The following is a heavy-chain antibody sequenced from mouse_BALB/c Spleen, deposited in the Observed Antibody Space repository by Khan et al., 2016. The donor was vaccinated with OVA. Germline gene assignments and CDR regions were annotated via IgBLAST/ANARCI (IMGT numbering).Heavy chain of an antibody. J-gene: IGHJ4*01. D-gene: IGHD1-1*01. CDR1: GFNIKDTY. Sequence: VQLQQSGAELVKPGASVKLSCTASGFNIKDTYMHWVKQRPEQGLEWIGRIDPANGNTKYDPKFQGKATLTADTSSNTAYLQLSSLTSEDTAVYYCARRSSFYYAMDYWGQGTSVTVSS. CDR3: ARRSSFYYAMDY. V-gene: IGHV14-3*02. CDR2: IDPANGNT.